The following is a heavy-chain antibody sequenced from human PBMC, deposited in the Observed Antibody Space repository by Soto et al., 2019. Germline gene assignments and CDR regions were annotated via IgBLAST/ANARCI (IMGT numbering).Heavy chain of an antibody. CDR1: GYSFSSYG. D-gene: IGHD2-21*01. J-gene: IGHJ4*02. Sequence: QVHLVQSGAEMKRPGASVTVSCEASGYSFSSYGINWVRQAPGQGLEWMGWISPYNGDTNFGQKFQVRLTMTTDTSTNTAYMELSDLRSDDTAVYYCATDLLPCATEAVSSVFWGQVTLVTVSS. V-gene: IGHV1-18*04. CDR3: ATDLLPCATEAVSSVF. CDR2: ISPYNGDT.